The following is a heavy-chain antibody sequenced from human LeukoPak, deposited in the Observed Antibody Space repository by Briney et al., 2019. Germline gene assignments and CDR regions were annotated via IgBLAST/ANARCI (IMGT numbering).Heavy chain of an antibody. Sequence: GGSLRLSCAASGFTFSNAWMSWVRQAPGKGLEWVGRIKSKTDGGTTDYAAPVKGRFTISRDDSKNTLYLQMNSLKTEDTAVYYCTTDKVRELELLDAFDIWGPGTMVTVSS. J-gene: IGHJ3*02. CDR3: TTDKVRELELLDAFDI. CDR2: IKSKTDGGTT. D-gene: IGHD1-7*01. CDR1: GFTFSNAW. V-gene: IGHV3-15*01.